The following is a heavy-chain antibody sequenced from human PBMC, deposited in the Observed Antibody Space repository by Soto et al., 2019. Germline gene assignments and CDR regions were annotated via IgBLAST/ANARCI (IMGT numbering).Heavy chain of an antibody. Sequence: QVQLVQSGGEVKKPGASVKLSCTASGYTFTSYGISWVRQAPGQGLEWMGWISAYNGKTNYAQNVQGRVTMTTDTSTRTVYMDLRSLRSDDTAVYYCARGGDVNYYHGMDVWGQGTTVTVSS. CDR1: GYTFTSYG. V-gene: IGHV1-18*01. D-gene: IGHD5-12*01. J-gene: IGHJ6*02. CDR3: ARGGDVNYYHGMDV. CDR2: ISAYNGKT.